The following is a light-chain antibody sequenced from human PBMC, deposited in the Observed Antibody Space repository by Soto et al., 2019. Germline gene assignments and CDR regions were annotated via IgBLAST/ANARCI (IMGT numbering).Light chain of an antibody. Sequence: QSVLTQPPSASGTPGQRVTISCSGSSSNIGSNTVNWYQQLPGTAPKLLIYSNNQRPSGVTDRFSGSKPGTSASLAISGLQSEDEADYYCAAWDDSLNSVVFGGGTKLTVL. CDR3: AAWDDSLNSVV. J-gene: IGLJ2*01. CDR1: SSNIGSNT. V-gene: IGLV1-44*01. CDR2: SNN.